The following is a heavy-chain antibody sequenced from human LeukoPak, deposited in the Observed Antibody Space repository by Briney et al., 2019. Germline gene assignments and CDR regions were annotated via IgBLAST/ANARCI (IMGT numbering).Heavy chain of an antibody. V-gene: IGHV3-7*01. CDR1: GFTFSTYW. D-gene: IGHD6-19*01. CDR2: TKEDGGEK. CDR3: ARRSVAGSLDY. Sequence: PRGSLRLSCAASGFTFSTYWMSWVRQAPGKGLEWVANTKEDGGEKYYVDSVKGRFTISRDNAENSLYLQMNSLRAEDTAVYYCARRSVAGSLDYWGQGTLVTVSS. J-gene: IGHJ4*02.